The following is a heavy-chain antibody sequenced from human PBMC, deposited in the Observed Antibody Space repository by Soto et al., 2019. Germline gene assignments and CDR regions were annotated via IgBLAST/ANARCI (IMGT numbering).Heavy chain of an antibody. V-gene: IGHV4-30-2*01. J-gene: IGHJ6*02. CDR3: ARARISTSPYYYGMDV. D-gene: IGHD2-2*01. Sequence: QLQLQESGSGLVKPSQTLSLTCAVSGGSISSGGYSWSWIRQPPGKGLEWIGYIYHSGSTYYNPSLKSRVTISVDSSNNQFSLKLSSVTAADTAVYYCARARISTSPYYYGMDVWGQGTTVTVSS. CDR2: IYHSGST. CDR1: GGSISSGGYS.